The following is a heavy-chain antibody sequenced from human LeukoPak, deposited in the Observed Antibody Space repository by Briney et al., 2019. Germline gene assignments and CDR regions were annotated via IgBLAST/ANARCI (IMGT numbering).Heavy chain of an antibody. D-gene: IGHD1-7*01. J-gene: IGHJ4*02. CDR3: ARDLGVTDTTSYFDY. Sequence: GGSLRLSCTASGFTFSDYYMSWIRQAPGKGLEWVSYISSRSTNIKYADSVKGRFTISRDNGKNSLYLQMNSLRAEDTAVYYCARDLGVTDTTSYFDYWGQGTLVTVSS. CDR2: ISSRSTNI. V-gene: IGHV3-11*04. CDR1: GFTFSDYY.